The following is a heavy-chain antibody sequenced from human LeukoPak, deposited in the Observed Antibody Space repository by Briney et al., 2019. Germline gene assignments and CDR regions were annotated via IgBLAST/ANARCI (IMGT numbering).Heavy chain of an antibody. CDR3: ATYSTGFDI. CDR2: IYYSGST. CDR1: GGSISSSSYY. D-gene: IGHD6-19*01. Sequence: PSETLSLTCTVSGGSISSSSYYWGWIRQPPGKGLEWIGSIYYSGSTYDNPSLKSRFTISVDTSKNQFSLKLSSVTAADTAVYYCATYSTGFDIWGQGTVVTVSS. J-gene: IGHJ3*02. V-gene: IGHV4-39*01.